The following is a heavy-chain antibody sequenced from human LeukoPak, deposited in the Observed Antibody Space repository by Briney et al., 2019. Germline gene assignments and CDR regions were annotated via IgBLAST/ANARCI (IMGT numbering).Heavy chain of an antibody. CDR2: ITPFNGNT. J-gene: IGHJ6*02. CDR1: GYTFTYRY. Sequence: ASVKVSCKASGYTFTYRYLHWARQAPGQALEWMGWITPFNGNTNYAQKFQDRVTITRDRSMSTAYMELSSLRSEDTAMYYCASEHYYDYYYGMDVWGQGTTVTVSS. V-gene: IGHV1-45*02. D-gene: IGHD1/OR15-1a*01. CDR3: ASEHYYDYYYGMDV.